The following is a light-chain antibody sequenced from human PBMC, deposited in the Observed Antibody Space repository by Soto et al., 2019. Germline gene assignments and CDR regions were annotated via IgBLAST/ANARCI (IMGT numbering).Light chain of an antibody. CDR2: DVS. Sequence: QSVLTQPASVSGSPGQSITISCTGTTSDVGRYNYVSWYQQHPGTAPKLMIYDVSKRPSGVPDRFSGSKSGNTASLTISGLQAEDEADYYCCSYAGSYTFVFGTGTKVTVL. J-gene: IGLJ1*01. CDR1: TSDVGRYNY. CDR3: CSYAGSYTFV. V-gene: IGLV2-11*01.